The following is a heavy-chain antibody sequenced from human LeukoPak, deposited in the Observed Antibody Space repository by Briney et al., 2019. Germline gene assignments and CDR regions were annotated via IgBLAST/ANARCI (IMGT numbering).Heavy chain of an antibody. V-gene: IGHV3-23*01. CDR3: AKGGFGVYYFDH. CDR1: EFTFSSYV. J-gene: IGHJ4*02. Sequence: GGSLRLSCAASEFTFSSYVMNWVRQAPGRGLEWVSGIVGDGGSAYYADSVTGRFTIFRDNSKNTLYLQMNSLRDEDTAVYYCAKGGFGVYYFDHWGQGTLATVSS. D-gene: IGHD3-10*01. CDR2: IVGDGGSA.